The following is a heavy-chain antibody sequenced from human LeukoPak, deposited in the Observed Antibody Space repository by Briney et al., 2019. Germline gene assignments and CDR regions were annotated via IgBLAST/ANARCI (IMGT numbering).Heavy chain of an antibody. D-gene: IGHD1-7*01. CDR2: IRSKVSGGTT. V-gene: IGHV3-49*04. CDR3: TPSITGTTFKFDY. Sequence: GGSLRLSCTVSGFTFGDYAMSWVRQAPGKGLEWVSFIRSKVSGGTTEYAASVKDRFTISRDDSKSIAYLQMNSLETEDTAVYYCTPSITGTTFKFDYWGKGTLVTVSS. J-gene: IGHJ4*02. CDR1: GFTFGDYA.